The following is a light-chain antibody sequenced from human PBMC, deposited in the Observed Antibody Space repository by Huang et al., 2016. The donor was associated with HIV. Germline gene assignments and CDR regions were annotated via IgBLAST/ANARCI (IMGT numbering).Light chain of an antibody. CDR1: QFISSN. J-gene: IGKJ1*01. V-gene: IGKV3-15*01. Sequence: EIVMTQSPATLSVSPEERATLSCRASQFISSNLAWYQQKPGQAPRLLIHGPSTRATGIPARFSGSGSGTDFTLTITSLQSEDFGVYYCQQYNIWPPAFGQGTKVEIK. CDR2: GPS. CDR3: QQYNIWPPA.